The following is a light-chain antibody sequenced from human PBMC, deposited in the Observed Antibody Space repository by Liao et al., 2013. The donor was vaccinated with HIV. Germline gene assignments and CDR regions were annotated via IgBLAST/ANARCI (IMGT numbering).Light chain of an antibody. J-gene: IGLJ3*02. CDR1: NIGSKS. CDR2: YDS. CDR3: QVWDSSSDHPV. Sequence: ELTQPPSVSVAPGKTARITCGGNNIGSKSVHWYQQKPGQAPVLVIYYDSDRPSGIPERFSGSNSGNTATLTISRVEAGDEADYYCQVWDSSSDHPVFGGGTKLTVL. V-gene: IGLV3-21*04.